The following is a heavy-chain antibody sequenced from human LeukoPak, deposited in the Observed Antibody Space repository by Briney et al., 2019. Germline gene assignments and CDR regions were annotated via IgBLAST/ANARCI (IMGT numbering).Heavy chain of an antibody. V-gene: IGHV3-48*04. CDR1: GFTFSRYS. J-gene: IGHJ5*02. Sequence: GGSLRLSCAASGFTFSRYSMNWVRQAPGKGLEGVSYISISSSTIYYAASVKGRFTISRDNTNNSLYLQMNSLRAEDTAVYYCARESPTTVTTSGLGFDPWGQGTLVTVSS. CDR3: ARESPTTVTTSGLGFDP. D-gene: IGHD4-11*01. CDR2: ISISSSTI.